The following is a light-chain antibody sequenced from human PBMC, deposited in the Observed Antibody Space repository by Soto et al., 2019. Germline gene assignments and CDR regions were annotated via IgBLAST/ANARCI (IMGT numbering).Light chain of an antibody. CDR3: SSYTSSSGV. J-gene: IGLJ3*02. CDR1: ISDVGGYNY. CDR2: DVS. Sequence: QSALTQPASVSGSPGQSITISCTGTISDVGGYNYFSWYQQHPGKAPKLMIYDVSNRPSGVSNRFSGSKSGNTASLTISGLQAEDEADYYCSSYTSSSGVFGGGTKLTVL. V-gene: IGLV2-14*01.